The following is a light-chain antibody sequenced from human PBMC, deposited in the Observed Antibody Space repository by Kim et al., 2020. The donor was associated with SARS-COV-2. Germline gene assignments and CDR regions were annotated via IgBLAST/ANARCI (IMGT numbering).Light chain of an antibody. V-gene: IGKV1-27*01. CDR3: QRYNGAPWA. CDR1: QAISKY. CDR2: GAS. Sequence: DFQMTQSPSSLSASIGDRVTITCRASQAISKYLAWYQQKTGKAPKLLIHGASTLQSGVPSRFSGSGFGTDFTLTISSLQPEDVATYYCQRYNGAPWAFGQGNNMDIK. J-gene: IGKJ1*01.